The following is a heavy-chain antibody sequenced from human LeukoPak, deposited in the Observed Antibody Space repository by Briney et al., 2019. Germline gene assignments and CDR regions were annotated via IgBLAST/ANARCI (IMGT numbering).Heavy chain of an antibody. CDR2: ISSSSSYI. D-gene: IGHD2-21*01. Sequence: GGSLRLSCAASGFTFSSYSMNWVRQAPGKGLEWVSSISSSSSYIYYADSVKGRFTISRVNAKNSLYLQMNSLRAEDTAVYYCARDRDDYYFDYWGQGTLVTVSS. CDR1: GFTFSSYS. J-gene: IGHJ4*02. V-gene: IGHV3-21*01. CDR3: ARDRDDYYFDY.